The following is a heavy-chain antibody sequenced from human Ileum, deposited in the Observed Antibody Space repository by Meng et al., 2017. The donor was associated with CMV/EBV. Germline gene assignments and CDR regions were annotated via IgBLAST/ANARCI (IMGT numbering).Heavy chain of an antibody. D-gene: IGHD1-1*01. CDR3: AREGRAGNEKHFDF. V-gene: IGHV3-74*01. J-gene: IGHJ4*02. Sequence: EVQLVESXXGLVQXGGSLRLSXAASGFTFNNYWIHWVRQPPGKGLMYVSRINGDGSSTNYADSAKGRFTISRDNAKNTVFLQMNSLRVEDTAVYYCAREGRAGNEKHFDFRGQGTLVTVSS. CDR1: GFTFNNYW. CDR2: INGDGSST.